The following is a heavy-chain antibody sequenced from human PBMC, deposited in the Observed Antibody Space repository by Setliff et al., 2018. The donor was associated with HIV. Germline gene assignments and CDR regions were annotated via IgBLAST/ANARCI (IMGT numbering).Heavy chain of an antibody. CDR1: GGSINSYY. CDR2: IYYDGSTKFNPAT. D-gene: IGHD6-19*01. Sequence: SETLSLTCTVSGGSINSYYWSWIRQPPGKGLEWIGYIYYDGSTKFNPATNYNPSLKSRVTISLDTSKNHFSLRLSSVTAADTAVYYCARDPPSWQWLFDYWGQGALVTVSS. J-gene: IGHJ4*02. CDR3: ARDPPSWQWLFDY. V-gene: IGHV4-59*12.